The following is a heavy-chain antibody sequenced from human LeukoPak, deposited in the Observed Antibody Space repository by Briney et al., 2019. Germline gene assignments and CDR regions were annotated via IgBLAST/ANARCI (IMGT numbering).Heavy chain of an antibody. CDR1: GYTFTSYG. Sequence: ASVKVSCKASGYTFTSYGISWVREAPGQGLEWMGWISAYNGNTNYAQKLQGRVTMTTDTSTSTAYMELRSLRSDDTAVYYCARDGGYDYDSSGYALDYWGQGTLVTVSS. J-gene: IGHJ4*02. V-gene: IGHV1-18*01. D-gene: IGHD3-22*01. CDR3: ARDGGYDYDSSGYALDY. CDR2: ISAYNGNT.